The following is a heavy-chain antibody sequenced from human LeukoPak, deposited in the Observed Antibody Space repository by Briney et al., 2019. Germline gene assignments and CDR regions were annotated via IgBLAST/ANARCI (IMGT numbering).Heavy chain of an antibody. D-gene: IGHD7-27*01. J-gene: IGHJ4*02. Sequence: ASVKVSCKASGGTFSSYAISWVRQAPGQGLEWMGRIIPILGIANYAQKFQGRVTITADKSTSTAYMELSSLRSEDTAVYYCARARNWGPFDYWGQGTLVTVSS. CDR1: GGTFSSYA. V-gene: IGHV1-69*04. CDR2: IIPILGIA. CDR3: ARARNWGPFDY.